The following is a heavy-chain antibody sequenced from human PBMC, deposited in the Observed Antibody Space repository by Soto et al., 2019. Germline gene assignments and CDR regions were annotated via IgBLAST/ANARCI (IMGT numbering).Heavy chain of an antibody. CDR3: ASGVDSGSYHFYYYGLYV. J-gene: IGHJ6*04. CDR1: GGTFSSYA. D-gene: IGHD1-26*01. CDR2: IIPIFGTA. Sequence: QVQLVQSGAEVKKPGSSVKVSCKASGGTFSSYAISWVRQAPGQGLEWMGGIIPIFGTANYAQKFQGRVTITADESTSTAYMELSSLRSEDTAVYYCASGVDSGSYHFYYYGLYVCGKGTTVTVSS. V-gene: IGHV1-69*01.